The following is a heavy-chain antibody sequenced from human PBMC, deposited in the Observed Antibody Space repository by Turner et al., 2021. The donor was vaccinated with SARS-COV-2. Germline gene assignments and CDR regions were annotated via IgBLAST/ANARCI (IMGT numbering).Heavy chain of an antibody. CDR1: SGSISSSAYY. D-gene: IGHD6-19*01. CDR2: FFYSGST. J-gene: IGHJ4*02. CDR3: ARQVSILGRWLAPFDS. V-gene: IGHV4-39*01. Sequence: QLQLQESCPGLVKPSETLSLTCTVSSGSISSSAYYWGWIRQPPGKGLEWIGSFFYSGSTYYSPSLKSRITISVDTSKNQFSLNLSSVTAADTAVYYCARQVSILGRWLAPFDSWGQGTLVTVSS.